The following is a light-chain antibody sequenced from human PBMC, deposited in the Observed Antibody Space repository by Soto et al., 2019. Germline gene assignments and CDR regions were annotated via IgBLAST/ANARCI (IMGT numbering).Light chain of an antibody. CDR3: CSYAGTYTPLS. Sequence: SVLSQPPSVSGSPGHSVTIPCTGSDSDVGTYDSVSWYQHLPGKAPRLMIYEVNKRPSGVPVRFSGSKSGNTASLTISGLQSEDEADYYCCSYAGTYTPLSFGTGTTVTVL. V-gene: IGLV2-11*01. CDR1: DSDVGTYDS. CDR2: EVN. J-gene: IGLJ1*01.